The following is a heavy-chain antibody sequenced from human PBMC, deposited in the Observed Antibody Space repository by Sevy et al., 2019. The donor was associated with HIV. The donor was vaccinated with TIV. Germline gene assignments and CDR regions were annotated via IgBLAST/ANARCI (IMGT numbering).Heavy chain of an antibody. CDR3: AKAGATKDGMDV. J-gene: IGHJ6*02. CDR2: IRYDGSNE. V-gene: IGHV3-30*02. D-gene: IGHD5-12*01. CDR1: GFTFSNHG. Sequence: GGSLRLSCAASGFTFSNHGMHWVRQVPGKGLEWVAFIRYDGSNEYYADSVKGRFTISRDNSKNTLYLQMNSLRAEDTAVYYCAKAGATKDGMDVWGQGTTVTVSS.